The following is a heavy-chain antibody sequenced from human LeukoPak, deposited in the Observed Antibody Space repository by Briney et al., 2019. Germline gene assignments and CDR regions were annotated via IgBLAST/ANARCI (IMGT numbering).Heavy chain of an antibody. V-gene: IGHV1-18*01. Sequence: ASVKVSCKASGYTFTSYGISWVRQAPGQGVEWMGWISAYNGNTNYAQKLQGRLTMTTDTSTSTAYMELRSLRSDDTAVYYCARLKRGIGAAGTSLRGWFDPWGQGTLVTVSS. J-gene: IGHJ5*02. CDR3: ARLKRGIGAAGTSLRGWFDP. CDR2: ISAYNGNT. CDR1: GYTFTSYG. D-gene: IGHD6-13*01.